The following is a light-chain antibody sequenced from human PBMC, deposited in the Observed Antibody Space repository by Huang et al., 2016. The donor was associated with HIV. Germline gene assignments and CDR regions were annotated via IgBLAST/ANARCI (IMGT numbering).Light chain of an antibody. Sequence: DIVMTQSPLSLPVTPGEPASISCKSSQSLLHSNGNTYLDWYLQRPGQSPQLLIYLGSNRASGDPDRYSGSVSGTDFTLKISRVEAEDVGVYYCMQALQTPWTFGQGTKVDIK. CDR2: LGS. V-gene: IGKV2-28*01. CDR3: MQALQTPWT. CDR1: QSLLHSNGNTY. J-gene: IGKJ1*01.